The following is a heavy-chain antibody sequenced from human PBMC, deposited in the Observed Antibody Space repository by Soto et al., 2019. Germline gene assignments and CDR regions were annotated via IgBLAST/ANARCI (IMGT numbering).Heavy chain of an antibody. CDR2: IIPIFGTA. CDR3: ARLGGHSIWGHYYYYYMDV. Sequence: SLKVSCKASGGTFSSYAISWVRQAPGQGLEWMGGIIPIFGTANYAQKLQGRVTMTTDTSTSTAYMELRSLRSDDTAVYYCARLGGHSIWGHYYYYYMDVWGKGTTVTVSS. V-gene: IGHV1-69*05. CDR1: GGTFSSYA. D-gene: IGHD3-16*01. J-gene: IGHJ6*03.